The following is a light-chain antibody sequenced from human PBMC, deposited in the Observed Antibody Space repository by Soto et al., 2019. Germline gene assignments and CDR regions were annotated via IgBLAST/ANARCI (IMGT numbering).Light chain of an antibody. Sequence: EILMTQSPATLSVSPGETVTLSCRASRSVSNRLAWYQHKPGQAPRHLISGSSNGATGIPPKFSGSGSGTEFTLTVDSLQSDDTAVYCGQQYYNWPVTFGGGTKV. V-gene: IGKV3-15*01. CDR1: RSVSNR. CDR3: QQYYNWPVT. J-gene: IGKJ4*01. CDR2: GSS.